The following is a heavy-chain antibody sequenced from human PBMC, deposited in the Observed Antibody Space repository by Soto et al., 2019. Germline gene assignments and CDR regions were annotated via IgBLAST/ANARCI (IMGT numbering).Heavy chain of an antibody. CDR3: ARDYYDSSDYTTNWFDP. D-gene: IGHD3-22*01. CDR1: GGSISNSRYY. Sequence: SETLSLTCTVSGGSISNSRYYWAWIRQPPGKGLEWIGSIYHTGNTYYNPSLRNRVNISVDTSKNQISLKLTSVTAAETAVYYCARDYYDSSDYTTNWFDPWGQGTLVTVSS. J-gene: IGHJ5*02. V-gene: IGHV4-39*01. CDR2: IYHTGNT.